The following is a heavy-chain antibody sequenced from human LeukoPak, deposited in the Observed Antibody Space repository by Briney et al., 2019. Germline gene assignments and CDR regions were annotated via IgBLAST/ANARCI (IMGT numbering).Heavy chain of an antibody. V-gene: IGHV4-59*01. Sequence: SETLSLTCTVSGGPISSYYWSWIRQPPGKGLEWIGYIYYSGSTNYNPSLKSRVTISVDTSKNQFSLKLSSVTAADTAVYYCARFKDFWGDHHNSVGFDYWGPGILVTVSS. CDR2: IYYSGST. CDR3: ARFKDFWGDHHNSVGFDY. CDR1: GGPISSYY. D-gene: IGHD7-27*01. J-gene: IGHJ4*01.